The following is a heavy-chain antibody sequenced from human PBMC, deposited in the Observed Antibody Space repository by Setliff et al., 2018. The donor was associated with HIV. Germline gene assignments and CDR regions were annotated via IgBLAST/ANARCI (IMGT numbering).Heavy chain of an antibody. CDR1: GGSISSSSYY. V-gene: IGHV4-39*01. D-gene: IGHD3-3*01. CDR2: IYYSGGT. CDR3: ARVGYDFWSGYYTGASDI. J-gene: IGHJ3*02. Sequence: SETLSLTCTVSGGSISSSSYYWGWIRQPPGKGLEWIGTIYYSGGTYYKSSLKSRLIISLDTSKNQFSLNLRSVTAADTSIYYCARVGYDFWSGYYTGASDIWGQGTMVTVSS.